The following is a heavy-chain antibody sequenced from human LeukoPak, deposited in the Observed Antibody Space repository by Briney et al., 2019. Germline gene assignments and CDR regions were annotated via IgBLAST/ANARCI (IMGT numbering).Heavy chain of an antibody. Sequence: GGSLRLSCAASGFTFSSYSMNWVRQAPGKGLEWVSSISSSSSYIYYADSVKGRFTISRDNAKNSLYLQMNSLRAEDTAVYYCARTLIAVAGTAFDYWGQGTLVTVSS. J-gene: IGHJ4*02. CDR2: ISSSSSYI. CDR3: ARTLIAVAGTAFDY. V-gene: IGHV3-21*01. CDR1: GFTFSSYS. D-gene: IGHD6-19*01.